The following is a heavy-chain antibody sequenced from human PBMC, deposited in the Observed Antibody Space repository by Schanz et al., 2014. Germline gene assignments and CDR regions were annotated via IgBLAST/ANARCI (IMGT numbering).Heavy chain of an antibody. CDR2: ISYDGSDK. Sequence: VQLVESGGGLVKPGGSLRLSCAASGFTFSSYGMHWVRQAPGKGLEWVGVISYDGSDKYYPDSVKGRFTISRDNSRNTLYLQMNSLRTEDTAVYFCAKSYDTSGYSGFDYWGQETLVTVSS. CDR3: AKSYDTSGYSGFDY. CDR1: GFTFSSYG. J-gene: IGHJ4*02. D-gene: IGHD3-22*01. V-gene: IGHV3-30*18.